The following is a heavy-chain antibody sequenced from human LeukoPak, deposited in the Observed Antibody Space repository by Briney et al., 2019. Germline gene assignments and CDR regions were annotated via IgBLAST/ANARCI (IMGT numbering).Heavy chain of an antibody. V-gene: IGHV3-30-3*01. D-gene: IGHD6-19*01. CDR2: ISYDGSNK. J-gene: IGHJ4*02. Sequence: GGSLRLSCAASGFTFSSYAMHWVRQAPGKGLEWVAVISYDGSNKYYADSVKGRFTISRDNSKNTLYLQMNSLRAEDTAVYYCARALLGIAVAGTTGGMDYWGQGTLVTVSS. CDR1: GFTFSSYA. CDR3: ARALLGIAVAGTTGGMDY.